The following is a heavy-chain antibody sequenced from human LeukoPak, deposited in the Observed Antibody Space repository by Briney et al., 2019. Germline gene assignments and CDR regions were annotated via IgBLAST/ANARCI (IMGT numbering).Heavy chain of an antibody. D-gene: IGHD1-26*01. CDR3: ARGLEEWELLLNFDY. CDR1: GGTFSSYA. CDR2: IIPIFGTA. V-gene: IGHV1-69*01. Sequence: ASVKVSCKASGGTFSSYAISWVRQAPGQGLEWMGGIIPIFGTANYAQKFQGRVTITADESTSTAYMELSSLRSEDTAVYYCARGLEEWELLLNFDYWAREPSSPSPQ. J-gene: IGHJ4*02.